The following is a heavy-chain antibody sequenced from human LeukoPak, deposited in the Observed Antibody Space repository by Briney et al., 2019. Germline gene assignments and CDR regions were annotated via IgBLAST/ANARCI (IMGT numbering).Heavy chain of an antibody. J-gene: IGHJ4*02. Sequence: GGSLRLSCAGSGFTFSSYEMNWVRQAPGKGLEWVSYISSSGRAIYYADSVKGRFTVSRDNAKNSLYLQMNSLRAEDTAVYYCAGCPRWAHFDYWGQGTLVTVSS. D-gene: IGHD4-23*01. V-gene: IGHV3-48*03. CDR3: AGCPRWAHFDY. CDR1: GFTFSSYE. CDR2: ISSSGRAI.